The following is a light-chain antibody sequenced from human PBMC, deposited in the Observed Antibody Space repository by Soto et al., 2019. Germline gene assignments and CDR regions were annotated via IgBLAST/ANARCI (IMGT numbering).Light chain of an antibody. Sequence: IAMTQSAATLSVSPGESVTLSCRASQCFSSRFACYDEKPGQSPRLLIXGASTTATGIPARFSGSVSGTEFPLTIRSRQSGEYGLYYSHQYKNFATFDQGTKV. V-gene: IGKV3-15*01. CDR3: HQYKNFAT. J-gene: IGKJ1*01. CDR1: QCFSSR. CDR2: GAS.